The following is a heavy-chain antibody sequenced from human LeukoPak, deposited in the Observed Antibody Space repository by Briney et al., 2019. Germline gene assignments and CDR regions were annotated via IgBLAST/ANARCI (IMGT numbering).Heavy chain of an antibody. CDR3: AKGLTELLWFGESPLA. CDR1: GFTFDDYA. D-gene: IGHD3-10*01. CDR2: ISWNSGSI. J-gene: IGHJ5*02. Sequence: PGGSLRLSCAVSGFTFDDYAMHWVRQAPGKGLEWVSGISWNSGSIGYADSVKGRFTISRDNAKNSLYLQMNSLRAEDTAVYYCAKGLTELLWFGESPLAWGQGTLVTVSS. V-gene: IGHV3-9*01.